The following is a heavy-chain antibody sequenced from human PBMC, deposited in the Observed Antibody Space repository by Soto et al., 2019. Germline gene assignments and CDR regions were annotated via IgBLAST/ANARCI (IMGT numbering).Heavy chain of an antibody. CDR1: GFSVSSNY. CDR3: ARHRHPRGTVGATSPLDP. V-gene: IGHV3-53*01. D-gene: IGHD1-26*01. J-gene: IGHJ5*02. Sequence: GGSLRLSCAVSGFSVSSNYLRWVRHAPGKGLEWVSVDYSGGSTYYADSVQGRFTISRDKSNNTLYLQMRRVRAGDTAVYFCARHRHPRGTVGATSPLDPWGQGTQVTVSS. CDR2: DYSGGST.